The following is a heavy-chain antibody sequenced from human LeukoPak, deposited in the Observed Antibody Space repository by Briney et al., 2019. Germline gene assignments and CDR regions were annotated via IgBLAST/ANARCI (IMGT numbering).Heavy chain of an antibody. CDR1: GGSISSYY. CDR3: ARGSQYYYYYMDV. D-gene: IGHD6-19*01. J-gene: IGHJ6*03. CDR2: IYYSGST. Sequence: PSETLSLTCTVSGGSISSYYWSWIRQPPGKGLEWIGYIYYSGSTYYNPSLKSRVTISVDTSKNQFSLKLSSATAADTAVYYCARGSQYYYYYMDVWGKGTTVTVSS. V-gene: IGHV4-59*01.